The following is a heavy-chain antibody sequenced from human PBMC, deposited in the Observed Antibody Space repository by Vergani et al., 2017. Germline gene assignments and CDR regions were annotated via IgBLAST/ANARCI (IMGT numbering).Heavy chain of an antibody. CDR2: ISRSGSTI. V-gene: IGHV3-11*04. CDR1: GFTFRDYY. J-gene: IGHJ6*03. Sequence: QVQLVESGGGLVKPGGSLRLSCEASGFTFRDYYMGWIRQAPGKGLEGVSYISRSGSTIDYADSVKGRLTIPRDNAKNSLYLQMNRLSAEDTAVYYFERYSYRSIKGGYYYYMDVWGKGTTVTVSS. CDR3: ERYSYRSIKGGYYYYMDV. D-gene: IGHD1-26*01.